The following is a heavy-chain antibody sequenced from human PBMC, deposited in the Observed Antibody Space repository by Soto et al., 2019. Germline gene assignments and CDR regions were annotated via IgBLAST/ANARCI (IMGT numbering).Heavy chain of an antibody. V-gene: IGHV5-51*01. Sequence: PGESLKISCKGSGYSFTSYWIGWVRQMPGKGLEWMGIIYPGDSDTRYSPSFQGQVTISADKSISTAYLQWSSLKASDTAMYYCARSRITMVRGVIKGGGYYYYGMDVWGQGTTVTVSS. CDR3: ARSRITMVRGVIKGGGYYYYGMDV. J-gene: IGHJ6*02. CDR1: GYSFTSYW. CDR2: IYPGDSDT. D-gene: IGHD3-10*01.